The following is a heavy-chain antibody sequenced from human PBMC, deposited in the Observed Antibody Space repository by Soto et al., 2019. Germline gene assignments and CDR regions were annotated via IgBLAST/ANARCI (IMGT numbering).Heavy chain of an antibody. CDR1: GLTVSSYA. V-gene: IGHV3-30-3*01. J-gene: IGHJ4*02. CDR2: ISYDGSNK. Sequence: GGSLRLSCAASGLTVSSYAMHWVRQAPGKGLEWVAVISYDGSNKYYADSVKGRFTISRDNSKNTLYLQMNSLRAEDTAVYYCARDPMGRYYGSGSYYFDYWGQGTLVTVSS. CDR3: ARDPMGRYYGSGSYYFDY. D-gene: IGHD3-10*01.